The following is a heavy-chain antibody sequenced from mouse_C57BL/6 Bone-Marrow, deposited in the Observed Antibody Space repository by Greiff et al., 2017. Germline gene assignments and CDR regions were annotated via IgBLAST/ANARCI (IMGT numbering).Heavy chain of an antibody. D-gene: IGHD1-1*01. J-gene: IGHJ2*01. CDR3: ARVHGSSYDYFDY. CDR1: GYTFTSYW. Sequence: QVQLKQPGAELVKPGASVKLSCKASGYTFTSYWMHWVKQRPGQGLEWIGMIHPNSGSTNYNEKFKSKATLTVDKSSSTAYMQLSSLTSEDSAVYYCARVHGSSYDYFDYWGQGTTLTVSS. V-gene: IGHV1-64*01. CDR2: IHPNSGST.